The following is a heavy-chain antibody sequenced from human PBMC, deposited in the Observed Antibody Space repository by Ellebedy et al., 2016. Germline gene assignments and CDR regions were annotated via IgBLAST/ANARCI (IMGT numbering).Heavy chain of an antibody. J-gene: IGHJ6*02. D-gene: IGHD3-10*01. CDR1: GFTFSSYS. V-gene: IGHV3-48*04. CDR2: ISSSSSTI. CDR3: ARDLRKLLWFGEPGGGDYYYGMDV. Sequence: GESLKISXAASGFTFSSYSMNWVRQAPGKGLEWVSYISSSSSTIYYADSVKGRFTISRDNAKNSLYLQMNSLRAEDTAVYYCARDLRKLLWFGEPGGGDYYYGMDVWGQGTTVTVSS.